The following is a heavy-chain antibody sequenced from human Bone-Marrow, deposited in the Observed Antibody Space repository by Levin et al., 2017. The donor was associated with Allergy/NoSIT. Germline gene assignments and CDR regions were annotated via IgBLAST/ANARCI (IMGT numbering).Heavy chain of an antibody. CDR2: ISVYNGDT. D-gene: IGHD2-15*01. J-gene: IGHJ4*02. CDR1: GYTFNSYG. Sequence: GESLKISCKASGYTFNSYGITWVRQAPGQGLDWMGWISVYNGDTNSAQNFQGRITMTTDTSTSTAYMELRSLRSDDTAVYYCARMGGYCSAGICQYYFDYWGQGTLVTVSS. V-gene: IGHV1-18*01. CDR3: ARMGGYCSAGICQYYFDY.